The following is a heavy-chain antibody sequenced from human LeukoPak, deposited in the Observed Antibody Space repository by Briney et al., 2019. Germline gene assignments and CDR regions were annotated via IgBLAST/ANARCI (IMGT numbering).Heavy chain of an antibody. Sequence: GRSLRLSCAASEFTFSNYAMYWVRQAPGKGLEWVAIIWHDGSNIYYADSVKGRFTISRDNSKNTLYLQMNSLRVEDTAVYYCARGAYCSGGSCPGAFDIWGQGTMVTVSS. CDR3: ARGAYCSGGSCPGAFDI. J-gene: IGHJ3*02. V-gene: IGHV3-33*01. D-gene: IGHD2-15*01. CDR2: IWHDGSNI. CDR1: EFTFSNYA.